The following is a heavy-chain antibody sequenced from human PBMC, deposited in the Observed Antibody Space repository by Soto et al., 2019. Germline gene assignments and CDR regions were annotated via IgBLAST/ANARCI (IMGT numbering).Heavy chain of an antibody. CDR2: INHSGST. V-gene: IGHV4-34*01. D-gene: IGHD3-3*01. CDR3: ARGGRSFGVVISYMDV. Sequence: SETLSLTCAVYGGSFSGYYWSWIRQPPGKGLEWIGEINHSGSTNYNPSLKSRVTISVDTSKNQFSLKLSSVTAADTAVYYCARGGRSFGVVISYMDVWGKGTTVTVSS. CDR1: GGSFSGYY. J-gene: IGHJ6*03.